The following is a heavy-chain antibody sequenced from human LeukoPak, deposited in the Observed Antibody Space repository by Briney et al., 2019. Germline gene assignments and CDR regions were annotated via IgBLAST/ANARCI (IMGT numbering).Heavy chain of an antibody. J-gene: IGHJ4*02. D-gene: IGHD6-19*01. CDR2: ISAYNGNT. CDR3: ARERHSSGWGHIDY. V-gene: IGHV1-18*01. CDR1: GYTFTSYG. Sequence: GASVKVSCKASGYTFTSYGISWVRQAPGQGLEWMGWISAYNGNTNYAQKLQGRVTMTTDTSTSTAYMELRSLRPDDTAVYYCARERHSSGWGHIDYWGQGTLVTVSS.